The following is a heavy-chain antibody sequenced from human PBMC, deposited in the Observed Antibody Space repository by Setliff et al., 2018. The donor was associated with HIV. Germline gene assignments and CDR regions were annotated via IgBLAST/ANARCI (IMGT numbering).Heavy chain of an antibody. CDR2: ITSTGSTI. Sequence: PGGSLRLSCAASGFIFSSYAMHWVRQAPGKGLEWISYITSTGSTIFYADSVKGRFTISRDNDKNSVHLQMTSLRAEDTAVYYCASSGSGSYSNWFGPWGQGTLVTVSS. CDR3: ASSGSGSYSNWFGP. CDR1: GFIFSSYA. V-gene: IGHV3-48*01. J-gene: IGHJ5*02. D-gene: IGHD3-10*01.